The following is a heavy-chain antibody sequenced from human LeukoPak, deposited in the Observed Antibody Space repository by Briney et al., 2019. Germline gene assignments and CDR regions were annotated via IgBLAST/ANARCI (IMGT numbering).Heavy chain of an antibody. CDR3: ARARRSGSYIFDY. J-gene: IGHJ4*02. CDR1: GYTFTGYY. CDR2: INLNSGGT. D-gene: IGHD1-26*01. Sequence: AASVKVSCKASGYTFTGYYMHWVRQAPGQGLEWMGWINLNSGGTNYAQKFQGRVTMTRDTSISTAYMELSRLRSDDTAVYYCARARRSGSYIFDYWGQGTLVTVSS. V-gene: IGHV1-2*02.